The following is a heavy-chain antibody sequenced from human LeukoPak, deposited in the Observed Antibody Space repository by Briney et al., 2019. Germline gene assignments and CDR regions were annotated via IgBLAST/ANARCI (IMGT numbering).Heavy chain of an antibody. J-gene: IGHJ3*02. CDR2: ISSSSTII. V-gene: IGHV3-48*03. D-gene: IGHD3-16*01. Sequence: GSLRLSCAASGFTFSSYELYWVRQAPGKGLEWISYISSSSTIIKYADSVRGRFTISRDDARESLYLQMSSLRADGTAIYYCGASRQYVGAFDIWGQGTLVTVSS. CDR3: GASRQYVGAFDI. CDR1: GFTFSSYE.